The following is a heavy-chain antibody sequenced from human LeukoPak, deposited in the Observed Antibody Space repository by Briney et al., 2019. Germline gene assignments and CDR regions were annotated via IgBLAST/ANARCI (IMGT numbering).Heavy chain of an antibody. CDR1: GFSFSTYW. D-gene: IGHD2-21*02. Sequence: GGSLRLSCAASGFSFSTYWMNWYRQAPGKGREWVGNINQDASEINYVDSVRGRFTISRDNAKNSLHLQMNSLRAEDTAVYYCATDRDNSDWQKRFDSWGQGTLVTVSS. CDR3: ATDRDNSDWQKRFDS. J-gene: IGHJ4*02. V-gene: IGHV3-7*01. CDR2: INQDASEI.